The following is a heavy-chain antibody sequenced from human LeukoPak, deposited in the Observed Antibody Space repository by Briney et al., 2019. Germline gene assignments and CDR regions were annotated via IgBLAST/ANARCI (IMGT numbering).Heavy chain of an antibody. CDR1: GGSISSSSYS. CDR3: ARLRFDLWSGYTHPYFDY. J-gene: IGHJ4*02. V-gene: IGHV4-39*01. CDR2: IYYSGTT. Sequence: SETLSLTCTVSGGSISSSSYSWGWIRQPPGKGLEWIGSIYYSGTTYYNPSLKGRVTISVDTSKIQFSLKLSSVAATDTAVYFCARLRFDLWSGYTHPYFDYWGQGTLVTVSS. D-gene: IGHD3-3*01.